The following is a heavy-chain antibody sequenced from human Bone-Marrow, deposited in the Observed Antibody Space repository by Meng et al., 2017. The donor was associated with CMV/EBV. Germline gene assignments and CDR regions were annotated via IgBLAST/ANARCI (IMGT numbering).Heavy chain of an antibody. D-gene: IGHD6-13*01. CDR2: INPNGGGT. CDR1: GYTFTGYY. Sequence: ASVKDSCKASGYTFTGYYMHWVRQAPGQGLEWMGWINPNGGGTNYAQKFQGRVTMTRDTSISTAYMELSRLRSDDTAVYYCARDVKGLFNPAGLDYWGQGTLVTVSS. V-gene: IGHV1-2*02. CDR3: ARDVKGLFNPAGLDY. J-gene: IGHJ4*02.